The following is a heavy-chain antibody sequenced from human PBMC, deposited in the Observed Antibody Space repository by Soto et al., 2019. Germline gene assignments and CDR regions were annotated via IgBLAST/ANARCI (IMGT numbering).Heavy chain of an antibody. V-gene: IGHV3-23*01. Sequence: GGSLRLSCAASGFTFSSYAMSWVRQAPGKGLEWVSAISGSGGSTYYADSVKGRFTISRDNSKNTLYLQMNSLRAEDTAVYYCAKDGAVVVVVAATPPSGAFDIWGHGTMVTVSS. J-gene: IGHJ3*02. CDR2: ISGSGGST. CDR1: GFTFSSYA. CDR3: AKDGAVVVVVAATPPSGAFDI. D-gene: IGHD2-15*01.